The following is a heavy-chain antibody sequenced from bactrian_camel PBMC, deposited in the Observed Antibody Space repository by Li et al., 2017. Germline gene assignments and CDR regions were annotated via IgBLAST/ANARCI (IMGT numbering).Heavy chain of an antibody. Sequence: HVQLVESGGGSVRAGGSLRLSCQFSEYRYCMAWFRQAPGKQREGVAAIDNHDTAEYADSVKGRFIISRDSAKNTVYLQMNNLQPEDTATYYCAEGRGSRGEHCYSLNYWGQGTQVTVS. V-gene: IGHV3S53*01. D-gene: IGHD6*01. CDR1: EYRYCM. J-gene: IGHJ4*01. CDR3: AEGRGSRGEHCYSLNY. CDR2: IDNHDTA.